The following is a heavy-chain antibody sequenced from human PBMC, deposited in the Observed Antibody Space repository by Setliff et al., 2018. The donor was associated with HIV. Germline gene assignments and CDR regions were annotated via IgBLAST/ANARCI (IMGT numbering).Heavy chain of an antibody. J-gene: IGHJ6*03. D-gene: IGHD1-20*01. Sequence: GGSLRLSCAASGFSFSNYWMHWVRQAPGKGLVWVSRINTDGSSTLYADSVKGRFTISRDNAKNSLYLQMNSLRAEDTAVYYCTRDYAYDWNAVMDAWGKGTTVTVSS. V-gene: IGHV3-74*01. CDR1: GFSFSNYW. CDR3: TRDYAYDWNAVMDA. CDR2: INTDGSST.